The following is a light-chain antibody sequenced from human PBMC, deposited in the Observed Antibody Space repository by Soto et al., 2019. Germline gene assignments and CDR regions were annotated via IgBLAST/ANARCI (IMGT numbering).Light chain of an antibody. CDR3: QQAYSFPIT. CDR1: QDIAAY. CDR2: AAS. V-gene: IGKV1D-12*01. J-gene: IGKJ5*01. Sequence: IQLTQSTPSVSASVGDRVTITWRASQDIAAYLAWYQHKPGRAPELLIHAASSLQSGVPSRFSGSGSGTDFTLTINSLQPEDFATYYCQQAYSFPITFGQGTRLEI.